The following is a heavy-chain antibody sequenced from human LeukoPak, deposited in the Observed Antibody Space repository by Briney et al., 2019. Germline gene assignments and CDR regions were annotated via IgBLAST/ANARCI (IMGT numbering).Heavy chain of an antibody. Sequence: KPSETRSLTCAVYGGSFSGYHWSWIRQPPGKGLEWIGEINHSGSPNYNPPLKSRVTISVATTNTHFSLRLRSVTAADTAVYYCAAHRYGSGGPHKYWGQGTLVTVSS. D-gene: IGHD3-10*01. CDR1: GGSFSGYH. CDR3: AAHRYGSGGPHKY. J-gene: IGHJ4*02. CDR2: INHSGSP. V-gene: IGHV4-34*01.